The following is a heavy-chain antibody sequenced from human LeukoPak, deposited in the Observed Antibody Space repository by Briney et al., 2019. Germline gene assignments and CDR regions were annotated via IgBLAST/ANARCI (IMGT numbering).Heavy chain of an antibody. CDR3: ARRDHGDY. CDR2: IIPILGIA. J-gene: IGHJ4*02. V-gene: IGHV1-69*04. D-gene: IGHD1-14*01. Sequence: GGSLRLSCAASGFTFSSYAISWVRLAPGQGLEWMGRIIPILGIANYAQKFQGRVTITADKSTSTAYMELSSLRAEDTALYYCARRDHGDYRGQGTLVTVSS. CDR1: GFTFSSYA.